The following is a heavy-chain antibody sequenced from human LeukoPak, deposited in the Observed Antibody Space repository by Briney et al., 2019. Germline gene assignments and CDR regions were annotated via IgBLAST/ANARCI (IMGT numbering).Heavy chain of an antibody. D-gene: IGHD5/OR15-5a*01. Sequence: SVKFSCKASGFTFTSSATQWVRQARGQRLEWIGWIVVGSGNTNYAQKFQERVTITRDMSTSTAYMELSSLRSEDTAVYYCARLVSSRPIDYWGQGTLVTVSS. CDR2: IVVGSGNT. V-gene: IGHV1-58*02. CDR1: GFTFTSSA. J-gene: IGHJ4*02. CDR3: ARLVSSRPIDY.